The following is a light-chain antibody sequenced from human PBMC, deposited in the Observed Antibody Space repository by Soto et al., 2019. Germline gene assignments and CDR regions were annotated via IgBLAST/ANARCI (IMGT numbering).Light chain of an antibody. CDR2: DVS. CDR1: SSDVGGYNY. CDR3: SSYTSSSTSV. V-gene: IGLV2-14*01. Sequence: SALAQPASVSGSPGQSITISCTGTSSDVGGYNYVSWYQQHPGKAPKLMIYDVSNRPSGVSNRLSGSKSGNTASLTISGLQAEDEADYYCSSYTSSSTSVFGTGTKVTVL. J-gene: IGLJ1*01.